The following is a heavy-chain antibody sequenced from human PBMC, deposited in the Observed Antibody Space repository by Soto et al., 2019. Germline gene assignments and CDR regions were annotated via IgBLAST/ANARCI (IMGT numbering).Heavy chain of an antibody. D-gene: IGHD3-3*01. V-gene: IGHV3-30*18. CDR3: SKGPTIFGVIIVAEYYYGMDV. J-gene: IGHJ6*02. CDR1: GFPFSSFG. CDR2: ISSEGKNK. Sequence: AGGSLRLSCAASGFPFSSFGMHWVRQGPGKGLEWVAVISSEGKNKFYADSVKGRFTISRDNSKNTLSLQIDSLRTDDTAVYFCSKGPTIFGVIIVAEYYYGMDVWAKGPRSPSP.